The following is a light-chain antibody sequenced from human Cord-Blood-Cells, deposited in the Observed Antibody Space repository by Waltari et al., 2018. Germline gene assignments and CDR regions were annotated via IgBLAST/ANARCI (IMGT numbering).Light chain of an antibody. V-gene: IGLV2-14*03. CDR1: SRHGGGYNY. CDR3: SSYTSSSTYV. Sequence: QSALTQPASVSGSPGQSITISCPGTSRHGGGYNYVSWYHHHPGKAPKLMSYDVSKRPSGVSIRFSGSKSGNTASLTISGLQAEDEADYYCSSYTSSSTYVFGTGTKVTVL. CDR2: DVS. J-gene: IGLJ1*01.